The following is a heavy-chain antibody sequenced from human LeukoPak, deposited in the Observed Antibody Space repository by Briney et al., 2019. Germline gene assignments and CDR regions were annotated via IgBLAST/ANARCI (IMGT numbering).Heavy chain of an antibody. CDR1: GFTFSSYS. V-gene: IGHV3-48*02. D-gene: IGHD5-18*01. CDR2: VSSSGTTT. J-gene: IGHJ4*02. CDR3: AGIRDPYGYAHLDL. Sequence: SGGSLRLSCAASGFTFSSYSVIWARQAPGKGLEWVSYVSSSGTTTYYADSVKGRFTISRDNGKNLVSLQMSSLRDEDTAVYYCAGIRDPYGYAHLDLWGQGTLVTVST.